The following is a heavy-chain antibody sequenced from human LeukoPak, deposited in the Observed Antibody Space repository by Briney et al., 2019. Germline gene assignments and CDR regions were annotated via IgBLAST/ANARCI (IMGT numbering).Heavy chain of an antibody. J-gene: IGHJ4*02. Sequence: GGSLRLSCAASGFTFSSNYMSWVRQAPGKGLEWVSLIYSDDNTYYADSVKDRFTISRDNSKNTLYLQMNSLRAEDTAVYYCAKGHGRQLYAPFDYWGQGTLVTVSS. CDR2: IYSDDNT. CDR3: AKGHGRQLYAPFDY. D-gene: IGHD5-18*01. CDR1: GFTFSSNY. V-gene: IGHV3-53*01.